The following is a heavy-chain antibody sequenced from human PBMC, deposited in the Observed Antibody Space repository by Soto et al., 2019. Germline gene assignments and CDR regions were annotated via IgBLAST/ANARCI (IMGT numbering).Heavy chain of an antibody. CDR1: GYTFTSYD. CDR2: MNPNSGNT. V-gene: IGHV1-8*01. J-gene: IGHJ6*02. Sequence: VKVSCKASGYTFTSYDINWVRQATGQGLEWMGWMNPNSGNTGYAQKFQGRVTMTRNTSISTAYMELSSLRSEDTAVYYCARGSYYDIQYGMDVWGQGTTVTVS. CDR3: ARGSYYDIQYGMDV. D-gene: IGHD3-9*01.